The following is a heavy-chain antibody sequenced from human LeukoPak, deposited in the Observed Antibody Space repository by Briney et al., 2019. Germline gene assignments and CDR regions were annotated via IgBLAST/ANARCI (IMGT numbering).Heavy chain of an antibody. V-gene: IGHV3-23*01. CDR1: GFTFRSYA. D-gene: IGHD3-10*01. CDR3: AKRRTDYYGSGSPPGDSFDI. CDR2: ISGSGRST. J-gene: IGHJ3*02. Sequence: PGGSLRLSCAASGFTFRSYAMSWVRQAPGKGLEWVSAISGSGRSTYYAGSVKGRFTISRDNSKNTLYLQMNSLRAEDTAVYYCAKRRTDYYGSGSPPGDSFDIWGQGTMVTVSS.